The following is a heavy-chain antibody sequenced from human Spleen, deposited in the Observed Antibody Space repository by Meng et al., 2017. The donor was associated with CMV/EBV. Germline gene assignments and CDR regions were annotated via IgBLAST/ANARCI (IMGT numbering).Heavy chain of an antibody. CDR1: GYIFNSYG. D-gene: IGHD2-2*02. CDR2: ISAYNGNT. CDR3: AREAVPAAILDYYYYYGMDV. J-gene: IGHJ6*02. Sequence: ASVKVSCKASGYIFNSYGINWVRQAPGQGLEWMGWISAYNGNTNYAQKLQGRVTMTTDTSTSTAYMELRSLRSDDTAVYYCAREAVPAAILDYYYYYGMDVWGQGTTVTVSS. V-gene: IGHV1-18*01.